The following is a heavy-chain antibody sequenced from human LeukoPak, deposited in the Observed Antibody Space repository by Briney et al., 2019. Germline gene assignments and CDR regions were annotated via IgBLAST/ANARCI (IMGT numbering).Heavy chain of an antibody. Sequence: ASVKVSCKVSGYTLTELSMHWVRQAPGKGLEWMGGFDPEDGETIYAQKFQGRVTMTEDTSTDTAYMKLSSLRSEDTAVYYCATYYDFWSGYPNWGQGTLVTVSS. CDR2: FDPEDGET. V-gene: IGHV1-24*01. D-gene: IGHD3-3*01. J-gene: IGHJ4*02. CDR3: ATYYDFWSGYPN. CDR1: GYTLTELS.